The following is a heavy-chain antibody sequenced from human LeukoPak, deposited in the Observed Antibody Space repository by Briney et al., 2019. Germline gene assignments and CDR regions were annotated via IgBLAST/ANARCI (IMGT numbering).Heavy chain of an antibody. V-gene: IGHV3-33*01. Sequence: PGRSLRLSCAASGFTFSTYGMHWVRRAPGKGLEWVAVIWFDGSNQYYVDSVRGRFSISRDNSKNTLYLQMNTLRAEDTGVYYCARDRGSGDSFDLWGQGAMVTVSS. J-gene: IGHJ3*01. D-gene: IGHD6-19*01. CDR3: ARDRGSGDSFDL. CDR1: GFTFSTYG. CDR2: IWFDGSNQ.